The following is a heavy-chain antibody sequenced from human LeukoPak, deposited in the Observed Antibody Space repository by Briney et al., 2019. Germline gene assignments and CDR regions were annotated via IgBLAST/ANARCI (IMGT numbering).Heavy chain of an antibody. J-gene: IGHJ4*02. CDR3: AREHSCAFDN. CDR2: IWIRRGNT. CDR1: VFTFSDYS. V-gene: IGHV3-48*01. D-gene: IGHD2-2*01. Sequence: GGSLRLSCAASVFTFSDYSMNWVRQAPGKGLEWVSYIWIRRGNTKYADSVKGRFTSSGDKAKNSLYMQMNSLRVEDTALYYGAREHSCAFDNWGQGTLVTVSS.